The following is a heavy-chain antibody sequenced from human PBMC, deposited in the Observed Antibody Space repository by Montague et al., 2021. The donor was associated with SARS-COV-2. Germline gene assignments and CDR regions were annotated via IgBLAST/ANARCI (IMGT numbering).Heavy chain of an antibody. CDR2: NT. J-gene: IGHJ4*02. D-gene: IGHD3-10*01. Sequence: NTFYNPSLNSPVTISVDTSKNQFSLKMISVTAADTGIYYCVRVSWYYYGSGALDYWGQGNLVNVSA. V-gene: IGHV4-39*07. CDR3: VRVSWYYYGSGALDY.